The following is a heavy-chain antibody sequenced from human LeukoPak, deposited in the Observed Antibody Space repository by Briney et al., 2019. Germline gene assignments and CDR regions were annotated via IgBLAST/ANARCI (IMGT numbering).Heavy chain of an antibody. CDR3: ARVGQWLVDYYYMDV. CDR2: IHSRGGAK. J-gene: IGHJ6*03. Sequence: PGGSLRLSCAASGFTFSTYGMSWVRQAPGKGLEWVSAIHSRGGAKYYADSVKGRFTISRDNAKNSLYLQMNSLRAEDTAVYYCARVGQWLVDYYYMDVWGKGTTVTISS. V-gene: IGHV3-21*01. CDR1: GFTFSTYG. D-gene: IGHD6-19*01.